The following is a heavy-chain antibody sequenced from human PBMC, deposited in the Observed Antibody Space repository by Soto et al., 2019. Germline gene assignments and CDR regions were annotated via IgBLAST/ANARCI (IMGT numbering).Heavy chain of an antibody. V-gene: IGHV3-30-3*01. CDR3: ARGPSGWCDY. D-gene: IGHD6-19*01. CDR1: GFTFSSYA. CDR2: ISYDGSNK. J-gene: IGHJ4*02. Sequence: QVQLVESGGGVVQPGRSLRLSCAASGFTFSSYAMHWVPQAPGKGLEWVAVISYDGSNKYYADSVKGRFTISRDNSKNTLYLQMNSLRAEDTAVYYCARGPSGWCDYWGQGTLVTVSS.